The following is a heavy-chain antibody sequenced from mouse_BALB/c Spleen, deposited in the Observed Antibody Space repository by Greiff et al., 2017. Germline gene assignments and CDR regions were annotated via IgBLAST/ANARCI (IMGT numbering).Heavy chain of an antibody. V-gene: IGHV1-15*01. CDR2: IDPETGGT. Sequence: QVQLQQSGAELVRPGASVTLSCKASGYTFTDYEMHWVKQTPVHGLEWIGAIDPETGGTAYNQKFKGKATLTADKSSSTAYMELRSLTSEDSAVYYCTRDDYGFAYWGQGTLVTVSA. D-gene: IGHD2-4*01. J-gene: IGHJ3*01. CDR1: GYTFTDYE. CDR3: TRDDYGFAY.